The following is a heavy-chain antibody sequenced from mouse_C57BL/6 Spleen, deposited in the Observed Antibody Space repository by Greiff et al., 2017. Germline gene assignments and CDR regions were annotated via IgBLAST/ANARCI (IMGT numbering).Heavy chain of an antibody. CDR1: GYTFTRYW. Sequence: QVQLQQPGAELVKPGASVKLSCKASGYTFTRYWMHWVKQRPGRGLAWIGSIDPNSGGTKYNEKFKSKATLTVDKPSSTAYMQLSSRTSEDSAVYYCTRWEYGYDLYAMYYWGQGASVTVSS. V-gene: IGHV1-72*01. J-gene: IGHJ4*01. CDR3: TRWEYGYDLYAMYY. CDR2: IDPNSGGT. D-gene: IGHD2-2*01.